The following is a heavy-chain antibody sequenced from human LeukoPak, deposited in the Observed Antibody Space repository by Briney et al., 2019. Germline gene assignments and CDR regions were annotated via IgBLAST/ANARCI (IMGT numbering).Heavy chain of an antibody. CDR2: IYYSGST. CDR1: GGSISSYY. V-gene: IGHV4-59*01. Sequence: SETLSLTCTVSGGSISSYYWSWIRQPPGKGLEWIGYIYYSGSTNYNPSLKSRVTISVDTSKNQVSLKLSSVTAADTAVYYCARGIHTDTGYSSSCFDYWGQGTLVTVSS. CDR3: ARGIHTDTGYSSSCFDY. D-gene: IGHD6-13*01. J-gene: IGHJ4*02.